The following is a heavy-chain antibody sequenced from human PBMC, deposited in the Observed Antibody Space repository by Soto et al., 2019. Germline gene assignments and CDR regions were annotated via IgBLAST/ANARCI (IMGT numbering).Heavy chain of an antibody. Sequence: SETLALTCTVSGGSVGSGSYYWSWIRQPPWKGLEWIGYIYYSGSTNYNPSLKSRVTISVDTSKNQFSLKLSSVTAADTAVYYCARELQKDYDILTGYYPQGGFDPWGQGTLVTVSS. CDR3: ARELQKDYDILTGYYPQGGFDP. V-gene: IGHV4-61*01. CDR2: IYYSGST. CDR1: GGSVGSGSYY. D-gene: IGHD3-9*01. J-gene: IGHJ5*02.